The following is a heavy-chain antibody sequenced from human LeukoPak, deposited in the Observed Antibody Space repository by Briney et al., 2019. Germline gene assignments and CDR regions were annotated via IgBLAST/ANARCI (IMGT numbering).Heavy chain of an antibody. CDR3: AKDWGV. D-gene: IGHD3-16*01. CDR1: GLTFSTYA. CDR2: ITGSGDTT. J-gene: IGHJ6*02. V-gene: IGHV3-23*01. Sequence: GGSLRLSCAASGLTFSTYAMKWVRQAPGKGLEWVSGITGSGDTTYYADSVKGRFTISRDNSKNTLYLQLNSLRAEDTAVYYCAKDWGVWGQGTTVTVSS.